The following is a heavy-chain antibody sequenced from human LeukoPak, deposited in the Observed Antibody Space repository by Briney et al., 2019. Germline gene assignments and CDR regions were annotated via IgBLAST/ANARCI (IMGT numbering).Heavy chain of an antibody. CDR3: ARGRYSSSWYSRGLGY. J-gene: IGHJ4*02. CDR2: IYYSGST. D-gene: IGHD6-13*01. CDR1: GGSISSYY. V-gene: IGHV4-59*12. Sequence: PSETLSLTCTVSGGSISSYYWSWIRQPPGKGLEWIGYIYYSGSTNYNPSLKSRATISVDTSKNQFSLKLSSVTAADTAVYYCARGRYSSSWYSRGLGYWGQGTLVTVSS.